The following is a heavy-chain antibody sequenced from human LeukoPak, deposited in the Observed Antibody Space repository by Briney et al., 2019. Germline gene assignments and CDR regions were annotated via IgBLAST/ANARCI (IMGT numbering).Heavy chain of an antibody. V-gene: IGHV4-4*07. CDR1: GGSISSYY. Sequence: SETLSLTCTVSGGSISSYYWSWIRQPAGKGLEGIGRIYTSGSTNYNPSLKSRVTMSVDTSKNQFSLKLSSVTAADTAVYYCARGYYDSSGYYNNYFDYWGQGTLVTVSS. CDR2: IYTSGST. CDR3: ARGYYDSSGYYNNYFDY. J-gene: IGHJ4*02. D-gene: IGHD3-22*01.